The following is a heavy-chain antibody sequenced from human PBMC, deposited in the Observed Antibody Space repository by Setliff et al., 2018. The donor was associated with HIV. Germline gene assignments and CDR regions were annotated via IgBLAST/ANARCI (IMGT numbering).Heavy chain of an antibody. J-gene: IGHJ4*02. CDR3: ARFSTGYALFDY. Sequence: GGSLRLSCAASGFMFSSYEMNWVRQAPGKGLEWVSYISGGGRTIYHADSVKGRFTISRDNTKSSLYLQMNSLRAEGTAVYYCARFSTGYALFDYWGQGVLVTVSS. CDR2: ISGGGRTI. V-gene: IGHV3-48*03. D-gene: IGHD3-9*01. CDR1: GFMFSSYE.